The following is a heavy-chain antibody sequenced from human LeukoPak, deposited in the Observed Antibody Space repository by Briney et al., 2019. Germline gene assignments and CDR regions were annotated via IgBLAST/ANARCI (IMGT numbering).Heavy chain of an antibody. J-gene: IGHJ4*02. V-gene: IGHV1-2*02. CDR1: GYTFTSYY. CDR3: ARAGSTMIVVVITLFDY. D-gene: IGHD3-22*01. CDR2: INPNSGGT. Sequence: ASVKVSYKASGYTFTSYYMHWVRQAPGQGLEWMGWINPNSGGTNYAQKFQGRVTMTRDTSISTAYMELSRLRSDDTAVYYCARAGSTMIVVVITLFDYWGQGTLVTVSS.